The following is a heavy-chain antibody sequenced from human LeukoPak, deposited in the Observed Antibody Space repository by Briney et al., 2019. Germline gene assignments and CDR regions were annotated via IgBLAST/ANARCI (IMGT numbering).Heavy chain of an antibody. CDR3: ARDLLFGELGY. Sequence: SETLSLTCTVSGGSVSSGSYYWSWIRQPPGKGLEWIVYIYYSGSTNYNPSLKSRVTISVDTSKNQFSLKLSSVTAADTAVYYCARDLLFGELGYWGQGTLVTVSS. CDR1: GGSVSSGSYY. CDR2: IYYSGST. V-gene: IGHV4-61*01. D-gene: IGHD3-16*01. J-gene: IGHJ4*02.